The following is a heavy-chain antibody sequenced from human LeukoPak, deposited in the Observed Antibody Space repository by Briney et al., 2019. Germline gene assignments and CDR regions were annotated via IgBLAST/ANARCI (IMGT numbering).Heavy chain of an antibody. J-gene: IGHJ4*02. CDR2: IYNSGST. Sequence: PSETLSLTCTVSGGSISSSSYYWSWIRQPPGKGMEWIGHIYNSGSTNYSPSLKSRVTISVDTSKNQFSLKVSSVTAADTAVYYCARFKRAGGWSYFDYWGQGTLVTVSS. CDR1: GGSISSSSYY. CDR3: ARFKRAGGWSYFDY. V-gene: IGHV4-61*01. D-gene: IGHD6-19*01.